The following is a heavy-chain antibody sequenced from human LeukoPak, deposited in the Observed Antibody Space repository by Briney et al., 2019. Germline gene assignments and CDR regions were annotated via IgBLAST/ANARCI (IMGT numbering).Heavy chain of an antibody. J-gene: IGHJ4*02. Sequence: PGGSLRLSCAASGFTFSSYGMHWVRQAPDKGLEWVAVIWNDGGKKYYADSVRGRFPTSRDNPKNPLYLQMNSLRAEDTAVFYCARAYYYGTTGHFDSWGQGTLVTVSS. V-gene: IGHV3-33*01. D-gene: IGHD3-22*01. CDR3: ARAYYYGTTGHFDS. CDR2: IWNDGGKK. CDR1: GFTFSSYG.